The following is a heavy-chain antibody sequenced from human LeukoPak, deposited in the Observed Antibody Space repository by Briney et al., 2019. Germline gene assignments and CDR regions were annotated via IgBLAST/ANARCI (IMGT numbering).Heavy chain of an antibody. D-gene: IGHD4-17*01. Sequence: GGSLRLSCAASGFKFDDYGISWVRQAPGKGLDWVSGINWNGGRTGYADSVKGRFTISRDNAKNSLYLQMNSLRAEDTALYYCARDYDYGDYPGYWGQGTLVTVSS. CDR3: ARDYDYGDYPGY. CDR1: GFKFDDYG. V-gene: IGHV3-20*04. CDR2: INWNGGRT. J-gene: IGHJ4*02.